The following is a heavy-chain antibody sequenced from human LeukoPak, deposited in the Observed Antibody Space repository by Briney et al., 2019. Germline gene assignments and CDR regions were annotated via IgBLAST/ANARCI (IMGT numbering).Heavy chain of an antibody. CDR1: GGSISSSSYY. CDR2: IYYSGST. J-gene: IGHJ5*02. Sequence: PSETLSLTCTVSGGSISSSSYYWGWIRQPPGKGLEWIGSIYYSGSTYYNPSLKSRVTISVDTSKNQFSLKLSSVTAADTVVYYCARPSEGWFDPWGQGTLVTVSS. CDR3: ARPSEGWFDP. V-gene: IGHV4-39*01. D-gene: IGHD1-14*01.